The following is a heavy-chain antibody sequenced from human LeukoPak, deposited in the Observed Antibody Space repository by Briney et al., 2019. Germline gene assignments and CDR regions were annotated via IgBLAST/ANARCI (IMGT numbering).Heavy chain of an antibody. D-gene: IGHD3-9*01. J-gene: IGHJ4*02. CDR2: ISGSGGST. V-gene: IGHV3-23*01. Sequence: PGGSLRLSCAASGFTFSSYAMSWVRQAPGKGLEWVSAISGSGGSTYYADSVKGRFTISRDNSKNTLYLQMNSLRAEDTAVYYCAKDSGIRYFDWLSIPQYYFDYWGQGNLVTVSS. CDR3: AKDSGIRYFDWLSIPQYYFDY. CDR1: GFTFSSYA.